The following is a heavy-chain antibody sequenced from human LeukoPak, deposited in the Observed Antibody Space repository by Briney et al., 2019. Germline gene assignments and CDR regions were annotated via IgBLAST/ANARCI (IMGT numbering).Heavy chain of an antibody. CDR1: GFTFSGFA. CDR2: ISGSGDNT. Sequence: GESLRLSCAASGFTFSGFAMSWVRWTPGKGLEWVSGISGSGDNTLYADSVKGRFTISRDNSKNTLYLEMNSLRAEDTAIYYCAKMKGHPLPKYYMDVWGQGTTVTVSS. CDR3: AKMKGHPLPKYYMDV. D-gene: IGHD1-26*01. J-gene: IGHJ6*01. V-gene: IGHV3-23*01.